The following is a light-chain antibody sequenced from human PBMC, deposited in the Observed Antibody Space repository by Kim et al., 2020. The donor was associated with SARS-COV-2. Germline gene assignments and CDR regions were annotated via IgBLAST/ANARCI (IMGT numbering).Light chain of an antibody. Sequence: APGERVTPSCRASPGVSTNVAWYQQKPGQSPSLLVHSASTRATGIPAKFSGSGSGTEFTLTISSLQSEDFAVYYCQHYNEWPPWTFGQGTKVDIK. CDR3: QHYNEWPPWT. J-gene: IGKJ1*01. CDR2: SAS. V-gene: IGKV3-15*01. CDR1: PGVSTN.